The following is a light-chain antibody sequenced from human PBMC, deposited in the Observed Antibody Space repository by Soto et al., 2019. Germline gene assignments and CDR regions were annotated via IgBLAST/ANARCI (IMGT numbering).Light chain of an antibody. CDR3: QQYGSSPS. J-gene: IGKJ4*01. CDR1: QSVSSSY. CDR2: DAS. V-gene: IGKV3-20*01. Sequence: EIVLTQSPGNLSLSPGERATLSCRASQSVSSSYLAWYQQKPGQAPRLLIYDASSRATGIPDRFSGSGSGTDFTLTISRLEPEDFAVYYCQQYGSSPSFGGGTKVEIK.